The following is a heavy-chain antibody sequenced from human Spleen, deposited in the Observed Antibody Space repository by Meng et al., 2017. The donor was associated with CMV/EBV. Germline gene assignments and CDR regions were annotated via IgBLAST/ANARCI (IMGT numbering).Heavy chain of an antibody. V-gene: IGHV3-21*01. CDR1: GFTFSSYS. D-gene: IGHD3-10*01. Sequence: GGSLRLSCAASGFTFSSYSMNWVRQAPGKGLEWVSSISTSSSYIYYADSLKGRFTISRDNAKNSLYLQMNSLRAEDTAVYYCARIHYYGSGSPLDYWGQGTLVTSPQ. CDR3: ARIHYYGSGSPLDY. CDR2: ISTSSSYI. J-gene: IGHJ4*02.